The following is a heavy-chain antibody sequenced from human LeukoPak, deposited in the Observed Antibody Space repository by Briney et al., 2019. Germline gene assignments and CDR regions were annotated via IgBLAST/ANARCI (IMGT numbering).Heavy chain of an antibody. Sequence: GGSLRLSCAASGFTFSSYGMSWVRQAPGKGLEWVSAISGSGGSTYYADSVKGRFTISRDNSKNTLYLQMSSLTAADTAVYYCAKDRSIGTYYTFDHWGQGTLVTVSS. V-gene: IGHV3-23*01. J-gene: IGHJ4*02. D-gene: IGHD1-26*01. CDR1: GFTFSSYG. CDR2: ISGSGGST. CDR3: AKDRSIGTYYTFDH.